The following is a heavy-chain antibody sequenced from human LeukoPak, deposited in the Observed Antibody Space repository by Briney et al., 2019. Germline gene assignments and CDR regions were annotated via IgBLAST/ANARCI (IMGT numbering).Heavy chain of an antibody. V-gene: IGHV3-48*03. CDR3: ARRDGYKLD. CDR2: ISSSGSII. CDR1: GFTFSSYE. D-gene: IGHD5-24*01. J-gene: IGHJ4*02. Sequence: GGSLRLSCAASGFTFSSYEMNWVRQAPGKGLEWVSKISSSGSIIYYADSVKGRFTISRDSAKNSLYLQMNSLRVEDTAVYHCARRDGYKLDWGQGTLVTVSS.